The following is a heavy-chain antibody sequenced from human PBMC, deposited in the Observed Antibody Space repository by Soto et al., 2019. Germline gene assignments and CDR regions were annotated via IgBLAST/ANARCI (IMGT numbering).Heavy chain of an antibody. CDR1: GSSISSSNW. Sequence: SETLSLTCAVSGSSISSSNWWSWVRQPPGKGLEWIGEIYHSGSTNYNPSLKSRVTISVDKSKNQFSLKLSSVTAADTAVYYCARVKGDSSCWYLGFDYWGQGTLVTVSS. CDR2: IYHSGST. CDR3: ARVKGDSSCWYLGFDY. V-gene: IGHV4-4*02. J-gene: IGHJ4*02. D-gene: IGHD6-19*01.